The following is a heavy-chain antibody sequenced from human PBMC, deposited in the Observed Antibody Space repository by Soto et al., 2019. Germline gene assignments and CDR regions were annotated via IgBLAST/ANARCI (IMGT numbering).Heavy chain of an antibody. CDR1: GFTFDDYA. J-gene: IGHJ4*02. CDR2: ISWNSGSI. V-gene: IGHV3-9*01. CDR3: AKDIGEVVVVVAATAGFDY. D-gene: IGHD2-15*01. Sequence: DVQLVESGGGLVQPGRSLRLSCAASGFTFDDYAMHWVRQAPGKGLEWVSGISWNSGSIGYADSVKGRFTISRDNAKNSLYLQMNSLRAEDTALYYCAKDIGEVVVVVAATAGFDYWGQGTLVTVSS.